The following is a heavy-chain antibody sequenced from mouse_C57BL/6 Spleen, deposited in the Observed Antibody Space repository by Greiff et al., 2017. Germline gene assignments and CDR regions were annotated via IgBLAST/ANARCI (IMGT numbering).Heavy chain of an antibody. Sequence: EVMLVESGGGLVQPGGSLSLSCAASGFTFTDYYMSWVRQPPGKALEWLGFLRNKANGYTTEYSASVKGRFTISRDNSQSILYLQMNARRAEDNATYYCARYISRLDYWGQGTSVTVSS. CDR1: GFTFTDYY. D-gene: IGHD6-1*01. CDR2: LRNKANGYTT. CDR3: ARYISRLDY. J-gene: IGHJ4*01. V-gene: IGHV7-3*01.